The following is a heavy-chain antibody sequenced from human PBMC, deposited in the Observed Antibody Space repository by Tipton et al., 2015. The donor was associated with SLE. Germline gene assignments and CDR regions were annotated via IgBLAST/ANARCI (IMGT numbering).Heavy chain of an antibody. CDR1: GDSINSYY. J-gene: IGHJ4*02. D-gene: IGHD3-22*01. CDR3: ARLLYYYDSSGYLDY. Sequence: LRLSCTVSGDSINSYYWSWIRQPPGEGLEWIGYIYYREGTNYSPSLKSRVTISLDASKNQLSLKLSSVTAADTAVYYCARLLYYYDSSGYLDYWGQGTLVTVSS. V-gene: IGHV4-59*08. CDR2: IYYREGT.